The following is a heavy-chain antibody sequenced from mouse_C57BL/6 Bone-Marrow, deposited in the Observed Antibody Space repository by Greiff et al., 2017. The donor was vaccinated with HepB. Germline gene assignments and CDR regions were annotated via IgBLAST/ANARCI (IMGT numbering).Heavy chain of an antibody. D-gene: IGHD1-1*01. CDR2: ISDGGSYT. Sequence: EVKLVESGGGLVKPGGSLKLSCAASGFTFSSYAMSWVRQTPEKRLEWVATISDGGSYTYYPDNVKGRFTISRDNAKNNLYLQMSHLKSEDTAMYYCARGEGFITTVVARGYFDVWGTGTTVTVSS. V-gene: IGHV5-4*03. CDR1: GFTFSSYA. CDR3: ARGEGFITTVVARGYFDV. J-gene: IGHJ1*03.